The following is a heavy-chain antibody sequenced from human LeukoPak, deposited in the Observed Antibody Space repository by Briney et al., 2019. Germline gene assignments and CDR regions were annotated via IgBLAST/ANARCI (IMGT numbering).Heavy chain of an antibody. Sequence: GGSLRLSCAASGFTFSSYAMHWVRQAPGKGLEWVAVISYDGSNKYYADSVKGRFTISRDNSKNTLYLQMNSLRAEDTAVCYCAREDSSGWYYFDYWGQGTLVTVSS. CDR2: ISYDGSNK. D-gene: IGHD6-19*01. CDR3: AREDSSGWYYFDY. V-gene: IGHV3-30*01. CDR1: GFTFSSYA. J-gene: IGHJ4*02.